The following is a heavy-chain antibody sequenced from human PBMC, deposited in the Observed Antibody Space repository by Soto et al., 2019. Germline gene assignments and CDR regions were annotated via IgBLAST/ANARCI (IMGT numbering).Heavy chain of an antibody. CDR2: IYYSGST. CDR3: ARRVYSSGWYLDY. D-gene: IGHD6-19*01. J-gene: IGHJ4*02. Sequence: SETLSLTCTVSGGSISSSSYYWGWIRQPPGKGLEWIGNIYYSGSTYYNPSLKSRVTISLDTSKNQFSLKLSSVTAADTTVYYCARRVYSSGWYLDYWGQGTLVTVSS. CDR1: GGSISSSSYY. V-gene: IGHV4-39*01.